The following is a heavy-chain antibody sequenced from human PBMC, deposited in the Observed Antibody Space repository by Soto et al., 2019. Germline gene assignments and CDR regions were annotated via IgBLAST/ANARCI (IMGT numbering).Heavy chain of an antibody. CDR3: AKWSRDYYDSSGCFDY. V-gene: IGHV3-23*01. CDR2: ISGSGGST. J-gene: IGHJ4*02. Sequence: EVQLLESGGGLVQPGGSLRLSCAASGFTFSSYAMSWVRQAPGKGLEWVSAISGSGGSTYYADSVKGRFTISRDNSKNTLYLQMNSLRAEDTAVYYCAKWSRDYYDSSGCFDYWGQGTLVTVSS. CDR1: GFTFSSYA. D-gene: IGHD3-22*01.